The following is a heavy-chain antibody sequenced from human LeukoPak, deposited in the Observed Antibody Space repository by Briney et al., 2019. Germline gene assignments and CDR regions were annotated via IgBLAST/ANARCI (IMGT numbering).Heavy chain of an antibody. CDR1: GVSISSYY. CDR3: ARDGGDSYAFDI. J-gene: IGHJ3*02. V-gene: IGHV4-59*01. Sequence: PSETLSLTCTVSGVSISSYYWSWIRQPPGKGLEWIGYIYYSGSTNYNPSLKSRVTISVDTSKNQFSLKLSSVTAADTAVYYCARDGGDSYAFDIWGQGTMVTVSS. CDR2: IYYSGST. D-gene: IGHD2-21*02.